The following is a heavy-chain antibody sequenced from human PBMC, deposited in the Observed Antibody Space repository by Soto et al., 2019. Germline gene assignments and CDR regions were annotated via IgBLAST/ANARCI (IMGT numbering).Heavy chain of an antibody. V-gene: IGHV3-74*01. Sequence: EVQLVESGGGSVQPGGSLRLSCAASGLTFSSYFMYWVRQAPGKGLVWVSRIDNDGGTTNYADSVKGRFTISRDNAKNTLYLQMNSLRAEDTAVYYCTRGYYGPDYWGQGTLVTVSS. D-gene: IGHD3-10*01. J-gene: IGHJ4*02. CDR2: IDNDGGTT. CDR3: TRGYYGPDY. CDR1: GLTFSSYF.